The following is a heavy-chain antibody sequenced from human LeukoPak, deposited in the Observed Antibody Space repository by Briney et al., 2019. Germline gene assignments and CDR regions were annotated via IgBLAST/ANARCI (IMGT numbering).Heavy chain of an antibody. J-gene: IGHJ4*02. CDR3: AKDTSIGRYCANGVCSPFDY. CDR1: GFTFSSFS. Sequence: GGSLRLSCAGSGFTFSSFSMSRVRRAPGKGLEWVAAISETGATTYDADSVKGRFTISRDNSRSTLYLQMNSLRAEDTALYYCAKDTSIGRYCANGVCSPFDYWGQGTLVTVSS. D-gene: IGHD2-8*01. CDR2: ISETGATT. V-gene: IGHV3-23*01.